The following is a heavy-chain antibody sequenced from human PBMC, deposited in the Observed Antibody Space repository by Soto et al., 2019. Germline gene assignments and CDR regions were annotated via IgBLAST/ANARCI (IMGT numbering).Heavy chain of an antibody. J-gene: IGHJ4*02. Sequence: EVQLVESGGGLVQPGRSLRLSCAASGFTFDDYAMHWVRQAPGKGLEWVSGISWNSGSIGYADSVKGRFTISRDNAKNSLYLQMNSLRAEDTALYYCAKDIGGIAVAGGGQNFDYWGQGTLVTVSS. CDR2: ISWNSGSI. CDR1: GFTFDDYA. V-gene: IGHV3-9*01. D-gene: IGHD6-19*01. CDR3: AKDIGGIAVAGGGQNFDY.